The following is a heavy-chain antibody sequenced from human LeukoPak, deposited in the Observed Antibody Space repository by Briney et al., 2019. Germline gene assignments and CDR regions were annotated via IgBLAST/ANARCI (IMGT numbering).Heavy chain of an antibody. V-gene: IGHV1-18*01. CDR3: ARETVAGAYELWFDP. D-gene: IGHD6-19*01. J-gene: IGHJ5*02. CDR2: ISAYNGNT. CDR1: GYTFTGYG. Sequence: ASVKVSCKASGYTFTGYGISWVRQAPGQGLEWMGWISAYNGNTNYAQKLQGRVTMTTDTSTSTAYMELRSLRSDDTAVYYCARETVAGAYELWFDPWGQGTLVTVSS.